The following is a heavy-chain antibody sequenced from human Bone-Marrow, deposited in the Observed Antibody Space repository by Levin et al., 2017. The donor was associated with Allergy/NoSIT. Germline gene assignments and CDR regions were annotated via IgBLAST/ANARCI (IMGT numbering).Heavy chain of an antibody. V-gene: IGHV4-59*08. CDR3: ARSRGYSYGWFDP. Sequence: SETLSLTCTVSGGSMDSYYWNWIRQPPGKGLESIGYVHYTGSTNYNPSLKSRVTISVDTSKKEFSLRLGSVTAADTAVYYGARSRGYSYGWFDPWGQGTLVTVSS. CDR1: GGSMDSYY. CDR2: VHYTGST. J-gene: IGHJ5*02. D-gene: IGHD5-18*01.